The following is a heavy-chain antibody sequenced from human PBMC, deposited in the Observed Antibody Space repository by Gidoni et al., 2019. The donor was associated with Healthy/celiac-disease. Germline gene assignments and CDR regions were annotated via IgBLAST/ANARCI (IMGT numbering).Heavy chain of an antibody. D-gene: IGHD4-17*01. CDR3: AREGDYVIDY. V-gene: IGHV4-34*01. CDR1: GGSFSGYY. J-gene: IGHJ4*02. Sequence: QVQLQQWGAGLLKPSETLSLTCAVYGGSFSGYYWSWIRQPPGKGLEWIGEINHSGITNYNPSLKSRVTISVDTSKNQFSLKVSSVTAADTAVYYCAREGDYVIDYWGQGTLVTVSS. CDR2: INHSGIT.